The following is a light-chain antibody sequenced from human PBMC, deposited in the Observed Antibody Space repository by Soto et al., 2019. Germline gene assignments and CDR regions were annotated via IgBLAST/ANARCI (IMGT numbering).Light chain of an antibody. J-gene: IGKJ5*01. CDR3: QQRSNWPPT. V-gene: IGKV3-15*01. CDR2: GAS. CDR1: ESVSTN. Sequence: EIVMTQSAATLSVPPGQRATLSCRASESVSTNLAWYQQKPGQAPRLLIYGASTRATGIPARFSGSGSGTDFTLTISSLEPEDFAVYYCQQRSNWPPTFGQGTRLEIK.